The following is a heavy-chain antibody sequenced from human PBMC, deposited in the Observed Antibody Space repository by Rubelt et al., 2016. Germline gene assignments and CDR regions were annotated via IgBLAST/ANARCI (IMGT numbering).Heavy chain of an antibody. CDR2: IYYSGST. Sequence: GLVKPSETLSLTCTVSGGSMNNYYWTWIRQSPGKGLEWLGYIYYSGSTNYNPSLKSRVTISVDTSKSQFSLNLRSVTAADTAVYHCARAGGSFASGPYYYGMDVWGRGTTVIVSS. CDR1: GGSMNNYY. D-gene: IGHD3-16*01. V-gene: IGHV4-59*08. J-gene: IGHJ6*02. CDR3: ARAGGSFASGPYYYGMDV.